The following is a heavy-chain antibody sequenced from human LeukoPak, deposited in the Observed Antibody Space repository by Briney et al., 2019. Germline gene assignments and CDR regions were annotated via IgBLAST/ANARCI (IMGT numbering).Heavy chain of an antibody. CDR1: GGSLSRYY. Sequence: SETLSLTCSVSGGSLSRYYWTWIRQPPGKGLEWIGYIYYSGSTNYNPSLKSRVTISVDTSKNQFSPTLSSVTAADTAVYYCARAGRGYNYGFVPSELDYYYYYMDVWGKGTTVTVSS. CDR2: IYYSGST. J-gene: IGHJ6*03. V-gene: IGHV4-59*01. CDR3: ARAGRGYNYGFVPSELDYYYYYMDV. D-gene: IGHD5-18*01.